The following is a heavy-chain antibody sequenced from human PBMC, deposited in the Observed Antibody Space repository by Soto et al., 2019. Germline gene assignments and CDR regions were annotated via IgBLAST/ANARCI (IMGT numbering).Heavy chain of an antibody. CDR2: IYSSGNT. V-gene: IGHV4-59*08. CDR1: GGSISNYY. CDR3: ARLRRPGSSRWYGLDS. J-gene: IGHJ1*01. D-gene: IGHD6-13*01. Sequence: SETLSLTCTVSGGSISNYYCSWIRQPPGKGLEWIGYIYSSGNTNYNPSLKSRVTISVDTSKNQFSLNLSSMTAADTAVYYCARLRRPGSSRWYGLDSWGQGSLVTVPS.